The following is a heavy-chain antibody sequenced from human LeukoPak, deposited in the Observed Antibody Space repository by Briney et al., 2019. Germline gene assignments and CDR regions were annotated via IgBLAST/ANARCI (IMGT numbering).Heavy chain of an antibody. V-gene: IGHV1-3*01. CDR1: GYTFTSYA. Sequence: ASVKVSYKASGYTFTSYAMHWVRQAPGQRLEWMGWINAGNGNTKYSQKFQGRVTLTRDTSASTAFMELSSLTSEDTAVYYCASDHGTTKEDDAFDIWGQGTMVTLSS. CDR2: INAGNGNT. J-gene: IGHJ3*02. D-gene: IGHD1-14*01. CDR3: ASDHGTTKEDDAFDI.